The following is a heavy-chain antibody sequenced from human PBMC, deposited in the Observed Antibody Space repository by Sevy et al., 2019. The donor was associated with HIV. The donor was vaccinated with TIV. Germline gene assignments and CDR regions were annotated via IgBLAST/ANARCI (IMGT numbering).Heavy chain of an antibody. Sequence: SQTLPLTCAISGDSVSSNSATWSWIRQSPSRGLEWLGRTYYRSKWYNDYAVSVKSRITINPDTSKNQFSLQLNSVTPEDTAVYYCARIEYSSTWYFDYWGQGTLVTVSS. D-gene: IGHD6-13*01. V-gene: IGHV6-1*01. CDR3: ARIEYSSTWYFDY. J-gene: IGHJ4*02. CDR1: GDSVSSNSAT. CDR2: TYYRSKWYN.